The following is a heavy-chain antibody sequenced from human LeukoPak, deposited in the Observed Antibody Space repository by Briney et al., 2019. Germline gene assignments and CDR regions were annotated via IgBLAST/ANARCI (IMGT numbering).Heavy chain of an antibody. J-gene: IGHJ4*02. CDR1: GFTFSSYG. CDR2: ISYDGSNK. V-gene: IGHV3-30*18. CDR3: AKDAHCGYRDVLDY. D-gene: IGHD5-12*01. Sequence: GRSLRLSCAASGFTFSSYGMNWVRQAPGKGLEWVAVISYDGSNKYYADSVKGRFTISRDNSKNTLYLQMNSLRAEDTAVYYCAKDAHCGYRDVLDYWGQGTLVTVSS.